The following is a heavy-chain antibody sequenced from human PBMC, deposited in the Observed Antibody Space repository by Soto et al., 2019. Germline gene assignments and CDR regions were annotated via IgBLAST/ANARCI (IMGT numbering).Heavy chain of an antibody. CDR2: IIPIIGTT. CDR3: AALGEFDP. D-gene: IGHD3-16*01. V-gene: IGHV1-69*06. Sequence: GASVKVSCKASGYTFTGYYMHWVRQAPGQGLEWMGGIIPIIGTTNYAQKFQGRVTITADKSTSTAYMELSSLRSEDTAVYYCAALGEFDPWGQGTLVTVSS. CDR1: GYTFTGYY. J-gene: IGHJ5*02.